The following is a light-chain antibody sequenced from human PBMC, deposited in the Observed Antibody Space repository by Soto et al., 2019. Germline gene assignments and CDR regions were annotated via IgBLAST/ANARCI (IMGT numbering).Light chain of an antibody. J-gene: IGKJ5*01. CDR2: DAS. CDR3: QQYGSSPIT. Sequence: EIVMTQSPATLSVSPGESATLSCRASQSVSSNLARHQQKPGQAPRILMYDASTRATGISARFSGSGSGTDFTLTISRLEPEDFAVYYCQQYGSSPITFGQGTRLEIK. V-gene: IGKV3-15*01. CDR1: QSVSSN.